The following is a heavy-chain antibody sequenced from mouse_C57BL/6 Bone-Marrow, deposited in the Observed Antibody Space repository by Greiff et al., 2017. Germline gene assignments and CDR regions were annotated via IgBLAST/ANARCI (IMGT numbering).Heavy chain of an antibody. Sequence: VQLQQSGAELVRPGDSVKLSCTASGFNIKDDYMHWVKQRPEQGLEWIGWIDPENGDTEYASKFQGKATITADTSSNTAYLQLSSLTSEDTAVYYCTTDYGSRGRDYFDYWGQGTTLTVSS. CDR3: TTDYGSRGRDYFDY. V-gene: IGHV14-4*01. D-gene: IGHD1-1*01. CDR1: GFNIKDDY. CDR2: IDPENGDT. J-gene: IGHJ2*01.